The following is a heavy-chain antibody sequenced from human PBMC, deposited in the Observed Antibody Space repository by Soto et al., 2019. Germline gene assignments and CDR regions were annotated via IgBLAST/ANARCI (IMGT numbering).Heavy chain of an antibody. CDR1: GYSFTSYW. V-gene: IGHV5-51*01. CDR2: IYPGDSDT. Sequence: GESLKISCKGSGYSFTSYWIGWVRQMPGKGLEWMGIIYPGDSDTRYSPSFQGQVTISADKSISTAYLQWSSLKASDTAMYYCARVRRVSGYCSSTSCPRRYYYGMDVWSQGTTVTVSS. D-gene: IGHD2-2*01. CDR3: ARVRRVSGYCSSTSCPRRYYYGMDV. J-gene: IGHJ6*02.